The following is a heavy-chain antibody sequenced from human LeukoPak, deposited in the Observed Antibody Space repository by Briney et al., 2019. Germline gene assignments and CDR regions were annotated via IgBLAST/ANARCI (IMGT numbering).Heavy chain of an antibody. CDR2: IWYDGSNE. Sequence: GGSLRLSCAASGFTFSSYGMHWVRQAPGKGLEWVAVIWYDGSNEFYADSVRGRFTISRDNSKNTVFLQMNSLRAEDTAVYYCVRGVSLGYSSSSPDYWGQGTLVTVSS. CDR1: GFTFSSYG. CDR3: VRGVSLGYSSSSPDY. V-gene: IGHV3-33*01. D-gene: IGHD6-13*01. J-gene: IGHJ4*02.